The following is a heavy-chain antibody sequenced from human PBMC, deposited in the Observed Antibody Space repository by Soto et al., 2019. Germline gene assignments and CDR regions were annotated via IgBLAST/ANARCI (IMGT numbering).Heavy chain of an antibody. D-gene: IGHD2-15*01. CDR2: IYYSGST. V-gene: IGHV4-31*03. J-gene: IGHJ4*02. CDR1: GGSISSGGYY. CDR3: ARGVRVVAAYFDY. Sequence: QVQLQESGPGLVKPSQTLSLTCTVSGGSISSGGYYWSWIRQHPGKGLEWIGYIYYSGSTYYNPSLKSRVTISVDPSKNQFSLKLSSVTAADTAVYYCARGVRVVAAYFDYWGQGTLVTVSS.